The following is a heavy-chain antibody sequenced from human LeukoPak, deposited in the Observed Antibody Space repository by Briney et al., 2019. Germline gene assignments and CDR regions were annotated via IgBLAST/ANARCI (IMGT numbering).Heavy chain of an antibody. CDR2: INTNTGNP. J-gene: IGHJ6*03. V-gene: IGHV7-4-1*02. D-gene: IGHD3-10*01. CDR1: GYTFTSYP. Sequence: ASVKVSRKASGYTFTSYPMDWVRQAAGQGLEWMGWINTNTGNPTYAQRFTERFVFSLATSVSTAYLQISSLKAEDTAVYYCARDGDGSGSYYNNYYMDVWGKGTTVTVSS. CDR3: ARDGDGSGSYYNNYYMDV.